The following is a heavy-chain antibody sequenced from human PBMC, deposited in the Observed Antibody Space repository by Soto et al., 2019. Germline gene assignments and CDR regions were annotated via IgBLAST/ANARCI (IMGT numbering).Heavy chain of an antibody. CDR1: GDSYSISTYS. Sequence: SETLSLTCTLSGDSYSISTYSWSWIRQPPGKALQWIGFIYQSGVTSYNPSLASRVSISLDRSNNQCSLNLKSVTAADTAVYFCAGMPYTSGLRFDPWGPGALVTVSS. CDR3: AGMPYTSGLRFDP. V-gene: IGHV4-30-2*01. D-gene: IGHD6-19*01. J-gene: IGHJ5*02. CDR2: IYQSGVT.